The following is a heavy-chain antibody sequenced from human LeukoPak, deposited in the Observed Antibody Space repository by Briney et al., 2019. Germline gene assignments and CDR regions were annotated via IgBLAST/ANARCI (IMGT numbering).Heavy chain of an antibody. CDR2: IYHSGST. CDR1: GYSISSGYY. D-gene: IGHD2-2*01. V-gene: IGHV4-38-2*02. Sequence: PSETLSLTCTVSGYSISSGYYWGWIRQPPGKGLEWIGSIYHSGSTYYNPSLKSRVTISVDTSKNQFSLKLSSVTAADTAVYYCARDPVQYHDPGPKGPRADAFDIWGQGTMVTVSS. CDR3: ARDPVQYHDPGPKGPRADAFDI. J-gene: IGHJ3*02.